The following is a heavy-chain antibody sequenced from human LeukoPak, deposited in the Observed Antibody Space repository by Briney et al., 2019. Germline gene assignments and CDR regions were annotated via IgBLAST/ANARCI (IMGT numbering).Heavy chain of an antibody. CDR2: INPNNGGT. J-gene: IGHJ4*02. Sequence: ASVKVSCKASGYTFTIYYMHWLRQAPGQGLEWMARINPNNGGTNYAQNFQGRVTMTRDTSISTAYMELSSPISDDTAVYYRASQNMEWELLAFDYWGQGTLVTVSS. D-gene: IGHD1-26*01. V-gene: IGHV1-2*06. CDR3: ASQNMEWELLAFDY. CDR1: GYTFTIYY.